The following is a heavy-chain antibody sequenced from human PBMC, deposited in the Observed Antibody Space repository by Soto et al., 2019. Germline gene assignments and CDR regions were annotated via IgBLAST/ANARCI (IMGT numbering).Heavy chain of an antibody. CDR3: EREVYYDFWSGFNTHPYYFDD. CDR1: GFTFSRHT. V-gene: IGHV3-30-3*01. Sequence: QVQLVESGGGVVQPGRSLRLSCAASGFTFSRHTMHWVRQAPGKGLEWVAAISDDGSNTYYADSVKGRFTISRDNSKNKLYLQMNSLSSEDTAVHHCEREVYYDFWSGFNTHPYYFDDWCQGTLVTVSS. J-gene: IGHJ4*02. D-gene: IGHD3-3*01. CDR2: ISDDGSNT.